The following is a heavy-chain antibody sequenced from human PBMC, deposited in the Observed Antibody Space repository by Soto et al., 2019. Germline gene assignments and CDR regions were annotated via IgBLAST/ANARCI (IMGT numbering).Heavy chain of an antibody. V-gene: IGHV5-10-1*01. CDR1: GYSFTSYW. J-gene: IGHJ6*02. D-gene: IGHD5-12*01. CDR3: ARHASGYSGYERDYYYGMDV. Sequence: GESLKISCKGSGYSFTSYWISWVRQMPGKGLEWMGRIDPSDSYTNYSPSFQGHVTISADKPISTAYLQWSSLKASDTAMYYCARHASGYSGYERDYYYGMDVWGQGTTVTVSS. CDR2: IDPSDSYT.